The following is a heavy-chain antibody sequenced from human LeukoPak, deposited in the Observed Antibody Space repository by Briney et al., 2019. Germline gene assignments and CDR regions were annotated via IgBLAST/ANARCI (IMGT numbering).Heavy chain of an antibody. CDR2: INTNTGNP. Sequence: GASVKVSCKASSYTFTRYGISWVRQAPGQGLEWMGWINTNTGNPTYAQGFTGRFVFSLDTSVSTAYLQISSLKAEDTAVYYCARARRQQLVNWFDPWGQGTLVTVSS. V-gene: IGHV7-4-1*02. CDR1: SYTFTRYG. J-gene: IGHJ5*02. D-gene: IGHD6-13*01. CDR3: ARARRQQLVNWFDP.